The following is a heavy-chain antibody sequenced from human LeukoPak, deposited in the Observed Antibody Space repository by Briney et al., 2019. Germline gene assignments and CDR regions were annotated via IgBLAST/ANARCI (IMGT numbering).Heavy chain of an antibody. D-gene: IGHD3-22*01. CDR2: ISYDGSNK. CDR1: GFTFSSYG. Sequence: GRSLTLSCAASGFTFSSYGMHWVRQAPGKGLEWVAVISYDGSNKYYADSVKGRFTISRDNSKNTLYLQMNSLRAEDTAVYYCAKERKYYDSSGYSGFDYWGQGTLVTVSS. V-gene: IGHV3-30*18. J-gene: IGHJ4*02. CDR3: AKERKYYDSSGYSGFDY.